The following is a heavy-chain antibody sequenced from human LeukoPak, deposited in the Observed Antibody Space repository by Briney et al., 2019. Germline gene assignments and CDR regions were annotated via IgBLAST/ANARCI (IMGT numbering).Heavy chain of an antibody. V-gene: IGHV4-4*02. D-gene: IGHD5-18*01. CDR3: ARDHVDTAMFGY. Sequence: PSGTLSLTCAVSGGSISSSNWWSWVRQPPGKGLEWIGEIYHSGSTNYNPSLKSRVTISVDTSKNQFSLKLSSVTAADTAVYYCARDHVDTAMFGYWGQGTLVTVSS. CDR2: IYHSGST. CDR1: GGSISSSNW. J-gene: IGHJ4*02.